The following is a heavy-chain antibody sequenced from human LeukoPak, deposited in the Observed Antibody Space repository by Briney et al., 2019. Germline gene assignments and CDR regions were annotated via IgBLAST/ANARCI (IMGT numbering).Heavy chain of an antibody. D-gene: IGHD3-16*01. CDR2: MNPNSGNT. J-gene: IGHJ3*02. CDR3: AMGSDYDSAFDI. CDR1: GYTFTSYD. V-gene: IGHV1-8*01. Sequence: ASVKVSCKASGYTFTSYDINWVRQATGQGLEWMGWMNPNSGNTGYAQKFQGRVTMTRNTSISTAYMEQSSLRSEDTAVYYCAMGSDYDSAFDIWGQGTMVTVSS.